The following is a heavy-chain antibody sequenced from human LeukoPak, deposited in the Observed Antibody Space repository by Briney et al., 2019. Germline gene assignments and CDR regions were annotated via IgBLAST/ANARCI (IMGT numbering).Heavy chain of an antibody. CDR1: GGSISSGGYY. Sequence: SETLSLTCTVSGGSISSGGYYWSWIRQHPGKGLEWIGYIYYSGSTYYNPSLKSRVTISVDTSKNQFSLKLSSVTAADTAVYYCARGESNVEGFDYWGQGTLVTVSS. J-gene: IGHJ4*02. CDR2: IYYSGST. V-gene: IGHV4-31*03. D-gene: IGHD5-24*01. CDR3: ARGESNVEGFDY.